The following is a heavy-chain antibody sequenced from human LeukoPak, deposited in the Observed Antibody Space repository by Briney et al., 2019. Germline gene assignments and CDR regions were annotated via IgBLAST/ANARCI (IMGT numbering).Heavy chain of an antibody. J-gene: IGHJ4*02. CDR3: AKSYSSGWYGPDY. V-gene: IGHV3-23*01. D-gene: IGHD6-19*01. CDR1: GFTFSSYA. Sequence: GSLRLSCAASGFTFSSYAMSWVRQAPGKGLEWVAAISGSGGSTYYADSVKGRFTISRDNSKNTLYLQMNSLRAEDTAVYYCAKSYSSGWYGPDYWGQGTLVTVSS. CDR2: ISGSGGST.